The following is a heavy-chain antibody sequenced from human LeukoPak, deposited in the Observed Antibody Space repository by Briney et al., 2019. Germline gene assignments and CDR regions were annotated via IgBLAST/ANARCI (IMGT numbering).Heavy chain of an antibody. CDR2: INHSGST. CDR3: ARGRVVTAIPRGAFDI. CDR1: GGSFSGYY. J-gene: IGHJ3*02. D-gene: IGHD2-21*02. V-gene: IGHV4-34*01. Sequence: SETLSLTCAVYGGSFSGYYWSWIRQPPGKGLEWIGEINHSGSTNYNPSLKSRVTISVDTSKNQFSPKLSSVTAADTAVYYCARGRVVTAIPRGAFDIWGQGTMVTVSS.